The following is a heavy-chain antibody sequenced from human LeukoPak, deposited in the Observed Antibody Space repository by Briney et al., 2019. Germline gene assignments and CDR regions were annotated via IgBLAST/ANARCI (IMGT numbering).Heavy chain of an antibody. CDR2: ISISGGTT. CDR3: ANEIRPNDY. D-gene: IGHD4-17*01. V-gene: IGHV3-23*01. CDR1: AFAFSNHA. J-gene: IGHJ4*02. Sequence: GALRLSCTASAFAFSNHAMSWVRQAPGKGLEWVSSISISGGTTYYTDSVKGRFTISRENSKSTLYLQMNNLRADDTAVYYCANEIRPNDYWGQGTLVTVSS.